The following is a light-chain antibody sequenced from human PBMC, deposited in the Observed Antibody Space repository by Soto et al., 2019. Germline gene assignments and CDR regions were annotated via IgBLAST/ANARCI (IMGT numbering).Light chain of an antibody. J-gene: IGKJ1*01. CDR3: QQYGSSPT. CDR2: GAS. V-gene: IGKV3-20*01. Sequence: EIGLTQSPGTLSLSPGERATLACRARQSVPNNYSAWYQQNSCQAPRRLIFGASFRATGVPDRFSGSGSGTDFTLTISILEPEDFAVYHCQQYGSSPTFGQATKVEIK. CDR1: QSVPNNY.